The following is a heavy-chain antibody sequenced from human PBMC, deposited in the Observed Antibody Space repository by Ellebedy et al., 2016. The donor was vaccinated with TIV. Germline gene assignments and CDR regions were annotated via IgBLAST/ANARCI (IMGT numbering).Heavy chain of an antibody. Sequence: GESLKISCAASGFSFSDYVMHWVRQAPGKGLEWVSRISPAATTITYADSVKGRFTVSRDNARNTLFLQMNSLRAEDTAMYFCARDVSWNLGDNWGQGTLVTVSS. CDR3: ARDVSWNLGDN. V-gene: IGHV3-74*01. CDR1: GFSFSDYV. J-gene: IGHJ4*02. CDR2: ISPAATTI. D-gene: IGHD1-7*01.